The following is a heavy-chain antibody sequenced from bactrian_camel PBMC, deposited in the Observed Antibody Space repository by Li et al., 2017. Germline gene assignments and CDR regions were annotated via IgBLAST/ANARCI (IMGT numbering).Heavy chain of an antibody. CDR3: AAVPWYNSVCPKIDGDYNY. D-gene: IGHD2*01. CDR2: IHASGRA. J-gene: IGHJ4*01. V-gene: IGHV3S53*01. CDR1: GAAGSRNC. Sequence: HVQLVESGGGSVQPGGSLRLSCSASGAAGSRNCMGWFRQAPGKERERVAAIHASGRAVYADSVKGRFTISQDNAKNTVYLQMNSLKPEDTATYYCAAVPWYNSVCPKIDGDYNYWGQGTQVTVS.